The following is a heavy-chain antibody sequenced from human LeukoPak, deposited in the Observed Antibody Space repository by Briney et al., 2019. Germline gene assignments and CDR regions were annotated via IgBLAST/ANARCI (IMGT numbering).Heavy chain of an antibody. CDR2: IFYSGSS. CDR3: ARGPGGTTDSFDY. CDR1: GGSVRSSTYY. V-gene: IGHV4-39*07. D-gene: IGHD1-1*01. Sequence: SETLSLTCSVSGGSVRSSTYYWGWIRQPPGKGLEWVGHIFYSGSSFYNPSLRSRATISGDASKNQFSLKLNSVTDADTAVYYCARGPGGTTDSFDYWGQGTLVAVSS. J-gene: IGHJ4*02.